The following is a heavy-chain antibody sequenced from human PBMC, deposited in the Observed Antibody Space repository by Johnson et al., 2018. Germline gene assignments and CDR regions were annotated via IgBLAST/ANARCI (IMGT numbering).Heavy chain of an antibody. CDR1: GFTFNEYA. CDR2: IGWNSGNI. CDR3: VKATVGKIFDGFEI. J-gene: IGHJ3*02. V-gene: IGHV3-9*01. D-gene: IGHD2/OR15-2a*01. Sequence: VQLVQSGGGLVQPGRSLRVSCVASGFTFNEYAMHWVRQVPGKGLEWVSGIGWNSGNIGYADSVKGRFTISRDNAKNSLYLQMNSLRAEDTALYYCVKATVGKIFDGFEIWGQGTMVTVSS.